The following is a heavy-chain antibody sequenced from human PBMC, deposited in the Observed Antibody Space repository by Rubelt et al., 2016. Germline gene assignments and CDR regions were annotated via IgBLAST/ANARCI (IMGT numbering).Heavy chain of an antibody. CDR2: IWSDGSNK. D-gene: IGHD1-1*01. Sequence: VRQAPGKGLEWVAVIWSDGSNKYYVDSVKGRFTISRDNSKNRLFLQMNSLRAEDTAVYYCAKDPRHWYFDLWGRGTLVTVSS. J-gene: IGHJ2*01. CDR3: AKDPRHWYFDL. V-gene: IGHV3-33*06.